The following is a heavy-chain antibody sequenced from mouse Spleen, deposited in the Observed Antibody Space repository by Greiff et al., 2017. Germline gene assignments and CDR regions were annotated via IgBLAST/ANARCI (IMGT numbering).Heavy chain of an antibody. CDR1: GYTFTDYV. J-gene: IGHJ2*01. CDR3: AEGVYYGSSYDY. D-gene: IGHD1-1*01. CDR2: IYPGSGST. V-gene: IGHV1-77*01. Sequence: QVHVKQSGPELVKPGASVKMSCKASGYTFTDYVISWVKQRTGQGLEWIGEIYPGSGSTYYNEKFKGKATLTADKSSNTAYMQLSSLTSEDSAVYFCAEGVYYGSSYDYWGQGTTLTVSS.